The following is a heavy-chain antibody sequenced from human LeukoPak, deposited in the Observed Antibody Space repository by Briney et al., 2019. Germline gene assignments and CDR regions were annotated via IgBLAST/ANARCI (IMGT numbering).Heavy chain of an antibody. D-gene: IGHD4-17*01. CDR2: ISSSSSYI. J-gene: IGHJ6*03. V-gene: IGHV3-21*01. Sequence: GGSLRPSCEAPGFTFSSYSMSWVRKAPGKGLEGVSSISSSSSYIYYADSVKGRFTISRDNAKNSLYLQMNSLRAEDTAVYYCARYGRPSGYYYYMDVWGKGTTVTVSS. CDR3: ARYGRPSGYYYYMDV. CDR1: GFTFSSYS.